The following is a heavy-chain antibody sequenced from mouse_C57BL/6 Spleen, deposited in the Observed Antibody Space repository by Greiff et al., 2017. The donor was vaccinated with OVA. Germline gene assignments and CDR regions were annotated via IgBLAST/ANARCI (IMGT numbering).Heavy chain of an antibody. CDR3: ARFNSNDVKAMDD. D-gene: IGHD2-12*01. V-gene: IGHV1-64*01. Sequence: QVQLQQPGAELVKPGASVKLSCKASGYTFTSYWMHWVKQRPGQGLEWIGMIHPNSGSTNYNEKFKSKATLTVDKSSSTAYMQLSSLTSEDAAVDYCARFNSNDVKAMDDGGQGTAVTGSA. CDR2: IHPNSGST. CDR1: GYTFTSYW. J-gene: IGHJ4*01.